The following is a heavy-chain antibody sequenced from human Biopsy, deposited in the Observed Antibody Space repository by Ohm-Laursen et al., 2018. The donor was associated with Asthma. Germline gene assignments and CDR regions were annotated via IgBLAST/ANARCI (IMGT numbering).Heavy chain of an antibody. CDR1: PFTYD. D-gene: IGHD4-23*01. V-gene: IGHV3-30*03. Sequence: SLRPSCAASPFTYDIHWVRQAPGKGLEWVAVISYDGGNKFYGDSVKGRFTLSRDNSRNTLYLQMNSLRVEDTAIYYCARTHERWTSIQDDALDIWGQGTMVIVSS. J-gene: IGHJ3*02. CDR3: ARTHERWTSIQDDALDI. CDR2: ISYDGGNK.